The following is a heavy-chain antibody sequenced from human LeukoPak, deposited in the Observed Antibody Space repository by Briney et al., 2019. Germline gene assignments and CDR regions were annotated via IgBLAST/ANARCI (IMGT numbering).Heavy chain of an antibody. CDR2: MNPNSGNT. Sequence: ASVKVSCKASGYTFTSYDINWVRQATGQGLEWMGWMNPNSGNTGYAQKFQGRVTMTRNTSISTAYMELSSLRSDDTAVYYCARAGRGHCSTTSCYACDSWGQGTLVTVSA. CDR1: GYTFTSYD. D-gene: IGHD2-2*01. J-gene: IGHJ5*01. CDR3: ARAGRGHCSTTSCYACDS. V-gene: IGHV1-8*01.